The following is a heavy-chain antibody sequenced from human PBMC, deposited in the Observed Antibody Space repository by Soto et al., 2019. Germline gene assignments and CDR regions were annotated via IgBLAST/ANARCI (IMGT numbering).Heavy chain of an antibody. J-gene: IGHJ4*02. Sequence: QVQLVQSGGGVVQPGRSLRLSCAASGFSFSGYGMHWVRQAPGKGLEWVAVIWYDGSEKDYADSVKGRFTISRDNSKNTLFLQMNSLRVDDTAVYYCARDEVLAYWGQGTLVTVSS. D-gene: IGHD3-10*01. CDR1: GFSFSGYG. CDR3: ARDEVLAY. CDR2: IWYDGSEK. V-gene: IGHV3-33*01.